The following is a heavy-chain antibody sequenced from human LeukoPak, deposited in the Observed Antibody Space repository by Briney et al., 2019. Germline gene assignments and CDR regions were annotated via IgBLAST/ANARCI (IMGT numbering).Heavy chain of an antibody. J-gene: IGHJ3*02. CDR2: ISSSGSTI. V-gene: IGHV3-11*01. CDR3: ARDRPWDCSRTSSSDAFDI. Sequence: GGSLRLSCAASGFTFSDYYMSWIRQAPGKGLEWVSYISSSGSTIYYADSVKGRFTISRDNAKNSLYLQMNILRAEDTAVYYCARDRPWDCSRTSSSDAFDIWGQGTMVTVSS. CDR1: GFTFSDYY. D-gene: IGHD2-2*01.